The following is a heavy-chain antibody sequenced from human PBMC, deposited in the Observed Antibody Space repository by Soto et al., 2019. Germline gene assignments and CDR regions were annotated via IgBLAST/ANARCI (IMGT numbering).Heavy chain of an antibody. Sequence: QVQLVQSGAEVKKPGASVKVSCKASGYTFTSYYMHWVRQAPGQGLEWMGIINPSGGSTSYAQKFQGRVTMTRDTSTSTVYMELSSLRSEDTAVYYCASQSNPSVASTGECDYWGQGTLVTVSS. J-gene: IGHJ4*02. CDR3: ASQSNPSVASTGECDY. V-gene: IGHV1-46*03. CDR1: GYTFTSYY. D-gene: IGHD6-19*01. CDR2: INPSGGST.